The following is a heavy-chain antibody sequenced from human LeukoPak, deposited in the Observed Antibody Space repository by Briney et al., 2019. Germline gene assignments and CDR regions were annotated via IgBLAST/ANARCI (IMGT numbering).Heavy chain of an antibody. D-gene: IGHD3-9*01. V-gene: IGHV1-69*05. CDR2: IIPIFGTA. CDR3: ARAIDYDILTGYYSLTA. J-gene: IGHJ5*02. Sequence: SVKVSCKASGGTFSSYAISWVRQAPGQGLEWMGRIIPIFGTANYAQKFQGRVTITTDESTSTACMELSSLRSEDTAVYYCARAIDYDILTGYYSLTAWGQGTLVTVSS. CDR1: GGTFSSYA.